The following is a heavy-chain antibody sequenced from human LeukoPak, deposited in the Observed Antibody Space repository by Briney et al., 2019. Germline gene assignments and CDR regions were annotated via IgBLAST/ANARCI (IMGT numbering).Heavy chain of an antibody. D-gene: IGHD3-22*01. CDR1: GGSISSYY. J-gene: IGHJ6*03. CDR2: IYYSGST. CDR3: ARNPRWYYDSSGYYQKDYYYYYMDV. Sequence: SETLSLTCSVSGGSISSYYWSWIRQPPGKGLEWIGYIYYSGSTNYNPSLKSRVTIPVDTSKNQFSLKLSSVTAADTAVYYCARNPRWYYDSSGYYQKDYYYYYMDVWGKGTTVTVSS. V-gene: IGHV4-59*01.